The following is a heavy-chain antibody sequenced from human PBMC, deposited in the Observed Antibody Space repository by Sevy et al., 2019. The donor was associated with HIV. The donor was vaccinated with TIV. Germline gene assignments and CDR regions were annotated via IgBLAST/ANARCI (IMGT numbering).Heavy chain of an antibody. D-gene: IGHD1-26*01. CDR1: GGSITSLY. CDR2: IYYNGHI. CDR3: AGENAWGRGYS. V-gene: IGHV4-59*08. Sequence: SETLSLTCTVSGGSITSLYWNWILQPPGKGLEWIANIYYNGHINYNPSLKRRVTLSLDTSKNQFSLRLSSVTAADTAMYYCAGENAWGRGYSWGQGTLVTVSS. J-gene: IGHJ4*02.